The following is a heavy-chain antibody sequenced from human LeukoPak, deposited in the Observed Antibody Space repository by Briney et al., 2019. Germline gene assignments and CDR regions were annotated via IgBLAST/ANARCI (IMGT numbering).Heavy chain of an antibody. CDR3: AKDGDLYGHADY. Sequence: GGSLRLSCAASGFTFGSYAMHWVRKPPGKGLEWVASISYDGSNKYYADSLKGRFTISRDNSKKTLYLQMNSLRAEDSAVYYCAKDGDLYGHADYWGQGTLVTVSS. D-gene: IGHD4-17*01. CDR1: GFTFGSYA. V-gene: IGHV3-30-3*01. J-gene: IGHJ4*02. CDR2: ISYDGSNK.